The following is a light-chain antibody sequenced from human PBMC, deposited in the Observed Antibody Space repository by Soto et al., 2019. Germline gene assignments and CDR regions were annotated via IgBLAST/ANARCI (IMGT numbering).Light chain of an antibody. CDR2: QAS. V-gene: IGKV1-5*03. CDR1: QSISNR. CDR3: QKYSGAPA. Sequence: DIQMTQSPSTLSASVGDRVIITCRASQSISNRLAWYQQSPGKAPKLLIYQASSLESGVPSRFSGSGSGTEFTLSISSLQPDDFATYCCQKYSGAPAFGQGTKVEIK. J-gene: IGKJ1*01.